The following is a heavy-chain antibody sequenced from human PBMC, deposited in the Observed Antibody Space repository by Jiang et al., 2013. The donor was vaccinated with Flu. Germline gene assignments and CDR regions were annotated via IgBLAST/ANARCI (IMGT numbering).Heavy chain of an antibody. CDR2: INAGNGNT. J-gene: IGHJ4*02. V-gene: IGHV1-3*01. CDR3: ARVGVYYYDSSGTDY. CDR1: YG. D-gene: IGHD3-22*01. Sequence: YGISWVRQAPGQGLEWMGWINAGNGNTKYSQKFQGRVTITRDTSASTAYMELSSLRSEDTAVYYCARVGVYYYDSSGTDYWGQGTLVTVSS.